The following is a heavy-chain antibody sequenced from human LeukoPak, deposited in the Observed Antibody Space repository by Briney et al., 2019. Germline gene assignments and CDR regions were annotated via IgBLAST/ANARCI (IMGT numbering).Heavy chain of an antibody. CDR3: ASAHSRYCSSTSCYRTHAFDI. CDR2: IYYSGST. D-gene: IGHD2-2*01. V-gene: IGHV4-39*01. Sequence: SETLSLTCTVSGGSISSSSYYWGWIRQPPGKGLEWIGSIYYSGSTYYNPSLKSRVTISVDTSKNLFSLKLSSVTAADTAVYYCASAHSRYCSSTSCYRTHAFDIWGQGTMVTVSS. CDR1: GGSISSSSYY. J-gene: IGHJ3*02.